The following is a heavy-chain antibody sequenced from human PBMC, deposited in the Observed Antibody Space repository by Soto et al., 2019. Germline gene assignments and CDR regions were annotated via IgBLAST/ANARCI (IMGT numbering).Heavy chain of an antibody. D-gene: IGHD3-3*01. V-gene: IGHV4-59*01. Sequence: ASETLSLTCTVSGGSISSYYWSWIRQPPGKGLEWIGYIYYSGSTNYNPSLKSRVTISVDTSKNQFSLKLSSVTAADTAVYYCAMGLYDFWSGYTNNWFDPWGQGTLVTVSS. CDR3: AMGLYDFWSGYTNNWFDP. CDR2: IYYSGST. CDR1: GGSISSYY. J-gene: IGHJ5*02.